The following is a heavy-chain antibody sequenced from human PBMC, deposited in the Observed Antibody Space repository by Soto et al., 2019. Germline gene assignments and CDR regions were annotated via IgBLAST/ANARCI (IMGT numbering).Heavy chain of an antibody. CDR2: SSIRDRST. CDR3: ARAWKIEKFGVISMSKGLDV. J-gene: IGHJ6*02. Sequence: QVQLVESGGGLVKPGGSLRLSCAASGFIFSDYYMTWIRQAPGKGLEWLSCSSIRDRSTYYADSVKDRFVVSKDNAKNLVYLQMNSLRAEDTAVYFCARAWKIEKFGVISMSKGLDVWGQGTTVTVSS. V-gene: IGHV3-11*01. D-gene: IGHD3-3*01. CDR1: GFIFSDYY.